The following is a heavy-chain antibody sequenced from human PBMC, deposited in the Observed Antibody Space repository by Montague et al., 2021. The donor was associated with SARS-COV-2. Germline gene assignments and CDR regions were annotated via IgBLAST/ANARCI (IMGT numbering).Heavy chain of an antibody. V-gene: IGHV3-20*04. CDR3: ARGIVGATVPLDYYYGMDV. J-gene: IGHJ6*02. CDR1: GFTFGDHG. CDR2: INWNGGST. Sequence: SLILSCIASGFTFGDHGMSWVRQAPVKGLEWFSGINWNGGSTGYXDSVKGRFTISRDNAKNSLYMQMNSLRAEDTALYYCARGIVGATVPLDYYYGMDVWGQGTTVTVSS. D-gene: IGHD1-26*01.